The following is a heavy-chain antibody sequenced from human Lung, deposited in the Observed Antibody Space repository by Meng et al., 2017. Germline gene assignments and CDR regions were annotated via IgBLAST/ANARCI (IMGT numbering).Heavy chain of an antibody. Sequence: VHLVDAGGCLVHTGVSLRLSLSASGFSFSSYAMSWLRHAPGKGLEWVSALSGGGFTTYYADSVKGRFAISRHNSKNTLYLQMNSLRAEDTALYYCAKYSYGLGDYLDYWGQGALVTVSS. CDR2: LSGGGFTT. D-gene: IGHD3-10*01. J-gene: IGHJ4*02. CDR3: AKYSYGLGDYLDY. V-gene: IGHV3-23*04. CDR1: GFSFSSYA.